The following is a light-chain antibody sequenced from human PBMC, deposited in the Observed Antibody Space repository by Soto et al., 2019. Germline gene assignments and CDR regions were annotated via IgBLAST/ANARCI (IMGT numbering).Light chain of an antibody. J-gene: IGKJ4*01. CDR1: QSIYKW. V-gene: IGKV1-12*01. CDR2: AAS. CDR3: QQADSFPLS. Sequence: DIQMTQSPSSVSASIGDRVTISCRASQSIYKWLVWYQQKPGKAPKLLIYAASSLQSGVPLRFSGSGYGTEFTLTISSLQPEDFATYYCQQADSFPLSFGGGNKVEI.